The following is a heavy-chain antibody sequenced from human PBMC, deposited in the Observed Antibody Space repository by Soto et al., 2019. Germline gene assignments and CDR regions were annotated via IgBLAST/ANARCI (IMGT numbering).Heavy chain of an antibody. CDR2: IFRSGST. CDR1: GGSISSSNYH. V-gene: IGHV4-39*01. CDR3: ARHEYCNNTSCLHYFDY. Sequence: QLQLQESGPGLVKPSETLSLPCTVSGGSISSSNYHWAWIRQPPGKGLEWIGRIFRSGSTYYNPSLKTRVTISVDTSKNQFSLKLRSVTAADTAVYYCARHEYCNNTSCLHYFDYWGHGTLVTVSS. D-gene: IGHD2-2*01. J-gene: IGHJ4*01.